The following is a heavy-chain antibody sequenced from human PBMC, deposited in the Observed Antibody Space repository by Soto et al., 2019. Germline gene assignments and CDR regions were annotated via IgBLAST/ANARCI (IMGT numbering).Heavy chain of an antibody. J-gene: IGHJ3*02. CDR1: GFTFSTYR. V-gene: IGHV3-7*04. CDR2: IKQDGSES. Sequence: EVQLVESGGGLVQPGGSLRLSCAASGFTFSTYRMTWVRQAPGKGLEWVANIKQDGSESYYVDSVKGRFTISRDNAENSLYLQMNSLRAEDTAVYYCARGYAFDIWGQGTVVTVSS. CDR3: ARGYAFDI.